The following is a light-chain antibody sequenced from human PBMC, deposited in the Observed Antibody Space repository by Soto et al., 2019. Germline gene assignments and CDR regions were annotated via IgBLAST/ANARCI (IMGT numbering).Light chain of an antibody. Sequence: DIVLTQSPGTLSLSPGERATLSCRASQNIGTYLLWFQQKPGQAPRLLIYDASNMASGIPARFSGSGSGTDFTLTISSLETEDFAVYFCHHRSKWPYTFGQGTKLEIK. CDR2: DAS. J-gene: IGKJ2*01. V-gene: IGKV3-11*01. CDR3: HHRSKWPYT. CDR1: QNIGTY.